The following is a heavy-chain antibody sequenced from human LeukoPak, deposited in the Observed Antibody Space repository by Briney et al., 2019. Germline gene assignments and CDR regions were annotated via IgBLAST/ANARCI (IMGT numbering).Heavy chain of an antibody. D-gene: IGHD5-12*01. Sequence: GRSLRLSCAASGFTFSSYGMHWVRQAPGKGLEWVAVISYDGSNKYYADSVKGRFTISRDNSKNTLYLQMNSLRAEDTAEYYCAKESDIVATRGFDYWGQGTLVTVSS. CDR2: ISYDGSNK. CDR1: GFTFSSYG. CDR3: AKESDIVATRGFDY. V-gene: IGHV3-30*18. J-gene: IGHJ4*02.